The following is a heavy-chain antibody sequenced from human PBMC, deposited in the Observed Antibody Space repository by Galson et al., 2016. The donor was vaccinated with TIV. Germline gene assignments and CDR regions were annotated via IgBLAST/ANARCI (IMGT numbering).Heavy chain of an antibody. CDR3: ARQWQSYFFDY. CDR1: GFTFSSYD. D-gene: IGHD6-19*01. CDR2: ISFDRSDK. Sequence: SLRLSCAASGFTFSSYDMHWVRQAPGKGLEWVAIISFDRSDKCYGDSVKGRFTISRDNSKNTLYLQMNSLTAEDTAVYYCARQWQSYFFDYWGQGILVTVSS. V-gene: IGHV3-33*05. J-gene: IGHJ4*02.